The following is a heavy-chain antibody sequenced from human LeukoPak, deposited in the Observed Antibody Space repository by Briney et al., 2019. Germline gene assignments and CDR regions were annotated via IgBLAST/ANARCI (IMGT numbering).Heavy chain of an antibody. CDR3: AKANRRYCSSTSCHYYMDV. CDR2: ISGSGGST. CDR1: GFTFSSYA. Sequence: PGGSLRLSCAASGFTFSSYAMSWVRQAPGKGLEWVSAISGSGGSTYYADSVKGRFTISRDNSKNTLYLQMNSLRAEDTAVYYCAKANRRYCSSTSCHYYMDVWGKGTTVTVSS. J-gene: IGHJ6*03. V-gene: IGHV3-23*01. D-gene: IGHD2-2*01.